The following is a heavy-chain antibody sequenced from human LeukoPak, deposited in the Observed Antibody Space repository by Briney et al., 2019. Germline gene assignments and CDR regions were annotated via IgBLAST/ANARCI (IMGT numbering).Heavy chain of an antibody. D-gene: IGHD3-9*01. Sequence: ASVKVSCKVSGYTXTELSMHGVRQAPGKGLEWMGGFDPEDGETIYAQKFQGRVTMTEDTSTDTAYMELSSLRSEDTAVYYCATSQYYDILTGYFGSGWGQGTLVTVSS. V-gene: IGHV1-24*01. CDR3: ATSQYYDILTGYFGSG. J-gene: IGHJ4*02. CDR1: GYTXTELS. CDR2: FDPEDGET.